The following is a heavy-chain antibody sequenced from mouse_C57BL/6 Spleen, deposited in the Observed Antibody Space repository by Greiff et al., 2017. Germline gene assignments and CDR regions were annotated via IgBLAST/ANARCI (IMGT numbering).Heavy chain of an antibody. CDR3: ARQLRLRYYAMDY. V-gene: IGHV1-50*01. J-gene: IGHJ4*01. CDR1: GYTFTSYW. D-gene: IGHD3-2*02. CDR2: IDPSDSYT. Sequence: VQLQQPGAELVKPGASVKLSCKASGYTFTSYWMQWVKQRPGQGLEWIGEIDPSDSYTNYTQKFKGKAKLTVDPSSSTAYMQLSSLTSEDSAVYYCARQLRLRYYAMDYWGQGTSVTVSS.